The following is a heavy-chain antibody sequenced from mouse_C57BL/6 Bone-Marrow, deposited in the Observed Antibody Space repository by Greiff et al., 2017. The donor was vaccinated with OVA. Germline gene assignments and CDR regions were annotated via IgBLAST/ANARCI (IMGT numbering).Heavy chain of an antibody. D-gene: IGHD5-5*01. CDR3: AKFYLFAY. CDR2: INPYNGGT. J-gene: IGHJ3*01. Sequence: DVKLQESGPVLVKPGASVKMSCKASGYTFTDYYMNWVKQSHGKSLEWIGVINPYNGGTSYNQKFKGKATLTVDKSSSTAYMELNSLTSEDSAVYYCAKFYLFAYWGQGTLVTVSA. V-gene: IGHV1-19*01. CDR1: GYTFTDYY.